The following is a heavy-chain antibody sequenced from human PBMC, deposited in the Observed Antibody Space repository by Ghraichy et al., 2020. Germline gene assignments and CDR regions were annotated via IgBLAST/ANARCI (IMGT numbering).Heavy chain of an antibody. CDR2: INHSGST. V-gene: IGHV4-34*01. J-gene: IGHJ5*02. Sequence: SETLSLTCAVYGGSFRGYYWSWIRQPPGKGLEWIGEINHSGSTNYNPSLKSRVTISVDTSKNQFSLKLSSVTAADTAVYYCARGPRPAASGSYYRNWFDPWGQGTLVTVSS. CDR3: ARGPRPAASGSYYRNWFDP. CDR1: GGSFRGYY. D-gene: IGHD1-26*01.